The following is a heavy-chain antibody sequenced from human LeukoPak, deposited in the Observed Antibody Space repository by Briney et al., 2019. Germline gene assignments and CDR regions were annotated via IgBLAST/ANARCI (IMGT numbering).Heavy chain of an antibody. CDR1: GGTFSSYA. CDR2: IIPIFGTA. J-gene: IGHJ4*02. Sequence: SVKVSCKASGGTFSSYAISWVRQAPGQGLEWMGGIIPIFGTANYAQKFQGGVTITADESTSTAYMELSSLRSEDTAVYYCARDSIGYCSSTSCYRFDYWGQGTLVTVSS. CDR3: ARDSIGYCSSTSCYRFDY. V-gene: IGHV1-69*13. D-gene: IGHD2-2*02.